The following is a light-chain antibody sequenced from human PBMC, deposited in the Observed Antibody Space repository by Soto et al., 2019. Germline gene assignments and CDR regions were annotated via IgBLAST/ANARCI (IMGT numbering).Light chain of an antibody. V-gene: IGKV3-20*01. J-gene: IGKJ4*01. CDR3: QHYATSPLT. CDR1: QSVRSDY. Sequence: IVLTQSPGTLSLSPGERATLSCRASQSVRSDYLAWYQQKPGQAPRLLIYGASSRATGIPDRFIGGGSGTDFTLTIARLEPEDFAVYYCQHYATSPLTFGGGTKVEI. CDR2: GAS.